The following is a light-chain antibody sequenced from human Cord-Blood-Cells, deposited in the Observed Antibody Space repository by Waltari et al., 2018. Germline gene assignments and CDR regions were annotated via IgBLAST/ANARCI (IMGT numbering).Light chain of an antibody. CDR2: DVS. V-gene: IGLV2-14*01. CDR3: SSYTSSSTVV. Sequence: QSALTQPASVSGSPGQSTTISCTGTSSDVGGYNYVSWYQQHPGNAPKLMIYDVSNLPSGVYNRFSGSKSGNTASLTISGLQAEDEADYYCSSYTSSSTVVFGGGTKLTVL. J-gene: IGLJ2*01. CDR1: SSDVGGYNY.